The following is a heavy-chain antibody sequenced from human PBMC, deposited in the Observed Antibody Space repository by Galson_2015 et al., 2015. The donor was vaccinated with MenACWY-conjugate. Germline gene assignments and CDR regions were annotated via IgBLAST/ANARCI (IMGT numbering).Heavy chain of an antibody. V-gene: IGHV3-21*01. CDR2: MSSSATYT. CDR3: ARGQGGYDSALDY. D-gene: IGHD5-12*01. CDR1: GFTFRTYS. J-gene: IGHJ4*02. Sequence: SLRLSCAASGFTFRTYSMHWIRQAPGKGLEWVSSMSSSATYTYYAPSVRGRFSMSRDNAKNSLFLQMNDLRVEDTAVNYCARGQGGYDSALDYWGRGTLVSVSS.